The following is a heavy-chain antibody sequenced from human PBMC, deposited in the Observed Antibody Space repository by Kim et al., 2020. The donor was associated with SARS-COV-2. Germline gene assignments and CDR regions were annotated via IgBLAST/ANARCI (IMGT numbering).Heavy chain of an antibody. CDR3: ARGSTVTTFFSAYYYYGM. CDR2: INHSGST. J-gene: IGHJ6*01. V-gene: IGHV4-34*01. D-gene: IGHD4-17*01. Sequence: SETLSLTCAVYGGSFSGYYWSWIRQPPGKGLEWIGEINHSGSTNYNPSLKSRVTISVDTSTNQFSLQLSSVTAADTAVYYCARGSTVTTFFSAYYYYGM. CDR1: GGSFSGYY.